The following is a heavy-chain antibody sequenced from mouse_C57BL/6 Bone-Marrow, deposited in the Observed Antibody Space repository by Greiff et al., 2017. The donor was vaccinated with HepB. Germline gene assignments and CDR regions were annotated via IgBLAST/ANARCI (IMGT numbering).Heavy chain of an antibody. D-gene: IGHD3-2*02. V-gene: IGHV1-15*01. CDR3: GQLRLDY. CDR2: IDPETGGT. J-gene: IGHJ2*01. CDR1: GYTFTDYE. Sequence: VQLVESGAELVRPGASVTLSCKASGYTFTDYEMHWVKQTPVHGLEWIGAIDPETGGTAYNQKFKGKAILTADKSSSTAYMELRSLTSEDSAVYYRGQLRLDYWGQGTTLTVSS.